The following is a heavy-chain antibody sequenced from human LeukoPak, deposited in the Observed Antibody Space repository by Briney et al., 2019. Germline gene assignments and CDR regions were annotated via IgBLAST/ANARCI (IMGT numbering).Heavy chain of an antibody. CDR1: GITVSSNY. J-gene: IGHJ4*02. CDR3: ARDTPPDC. Sequence: PAGSLTLSCAASGITVSSNYMSWVRQAPAKGLEWVSVISSGSSTYYADSVKDRFTISRDNSNNTLYLQMNSLSAEDTAVYYCARDTPPDCWGQGTLVTV. CDR2: ISSGSST. V-gene: IGHV3-53*01.